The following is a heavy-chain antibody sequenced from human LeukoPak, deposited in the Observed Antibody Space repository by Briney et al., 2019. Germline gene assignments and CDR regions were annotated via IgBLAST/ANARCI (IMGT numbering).Heavy chain of an antibody. D-gene: IGHD3-10*01. CDR3: ARVLRREFDY. CDR2: LYSGGST. V-gene: IGHV3-66*01. J-gene: IGHJ4*02. CDR1: GFTVSSNY. Sequence: PGGSLRLSCAASGFTVSSNYMSWVRQAPGQGLEWVSVLYSGGSTYYADSVKGRFTISRDNSKNTLYLQMNSLRAEDTAVYYCARVLRREFDYWGQGTLVTVSS.